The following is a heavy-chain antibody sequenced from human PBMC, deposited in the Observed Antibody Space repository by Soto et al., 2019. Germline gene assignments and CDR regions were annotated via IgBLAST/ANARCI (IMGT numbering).Heavy chain of an antibody. V-gene: IGHV4-59*01. CDR2: IYYSGST. D-gene: IGHD4-17*01. CDR1: GGSISSYY. J-gene: IGHJ4*02. CDR3: ARQMTTLTTFDY. Sequence: SETLSLTCAVSGGSISSYYWSWIRQPPGKGLEWIGYIYYSGSTNYNPSLKSRVTISVDTSKNQFSLKVSSVTAADTAVYYCARQMTTLTTFDYWGQGTLVAVSS.